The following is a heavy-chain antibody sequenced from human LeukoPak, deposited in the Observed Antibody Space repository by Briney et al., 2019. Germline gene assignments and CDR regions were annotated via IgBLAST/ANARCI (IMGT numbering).Heavy chain of an antibody. J-gene: IGHJ5*02. CDR2: INHSGST. V-gene: IGHV4-34*01. D-gene: IGHD2-2*03. CDR1: GGSFSGYY. Sequence: SETLSLTCAVYGGSFSGYYGSWIRQPPGKGLEWVGEINHSGSTDYNPSLESRLSISVDTSKNQFSLTLTSVTAADTGVYYCARGVRTGYCRSWGQGTLVTVSS. CDR3: ARGVRTGYCRS.